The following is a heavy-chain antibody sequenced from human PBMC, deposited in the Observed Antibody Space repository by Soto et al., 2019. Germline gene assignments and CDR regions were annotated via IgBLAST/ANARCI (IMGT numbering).Heavy chain of an antibody. CDR3: ARVNGDLDYYYYYYMDV. Sequence: GASVKVSCKASGYTFTSYGISWVRQAPGQGLEWMGWISAYNGNTNYAQKLQGRVTMTTDTSTSTAYMELRSLRSDDTAVYYCARVNGDLDYYYYYYMDVRGKGTTVTVSS. CDR2: ISAYNGNT. V-gene: IGHV1-18*01. J-gene: IGHJ6*03. D-gene: IGHD4-17*01. CDR1: GYTFTSYG.